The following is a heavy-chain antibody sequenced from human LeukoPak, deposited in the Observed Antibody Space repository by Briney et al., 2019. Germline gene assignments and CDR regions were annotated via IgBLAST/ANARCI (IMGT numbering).Heavy chain of an antibody. D-gene: IGHD3-22*01. CDR2: ISGSGGST. CDR1: GFTFSSYA. J-gene: IGHJ3*02. Sequence: GGSLRLSCAASGFTFSSYAMSWVRQAPGKGLEWVSAISGSGGSTYYADSVKGRFTISRDNSKNTLYLQMNSLRAEDTAVYYCAKESHYYDSSGYFGVFDIWGQGTMVTVSS. V-gene: IGHV3-23*01. CDR3: AKESHYYDSSGYFGVFDI.